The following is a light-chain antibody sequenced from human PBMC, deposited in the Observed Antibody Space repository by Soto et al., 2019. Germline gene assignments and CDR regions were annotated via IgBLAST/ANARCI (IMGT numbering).Light chain of an antibody. V-gene: IGKV1-12*01. J-gene: IGKJ4*01. Sequence: DIQMTQSPSSGSSSVGDRVSITCRASQGITNWLAWYQQKPGRAPKLLIYTGSSLQSGVPSRFSGTGSGTDFTLTISSLQPEDVATYYCQQANSFPLTFGGGTKVEIK. CDR2: TGS. CDR3: QQANSFPLT. CDR1: QGITNW.